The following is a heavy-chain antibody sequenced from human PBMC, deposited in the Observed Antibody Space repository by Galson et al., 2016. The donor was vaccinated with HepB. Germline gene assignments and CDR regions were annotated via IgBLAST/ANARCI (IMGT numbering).Heavy chain of an antibody. V-gene: IGHV4-31*11. CDR1: GDSISSGGSH. CDR3: ARDHGGDGYYFDS. J-gene: IGHJ4*02. Sequence: TLSLTCAVSGDSISSGGSHWSWIRQHPGKGLEWIGYIYHSGNRYYNPSLKSRITISVDTSKNQFSLKLNSVTAADTAVYYCARDHGGDGYYFDSWGQGTLVTVSS. D-gene: IGHD2-21*02. CDR2: IYHSGNR.